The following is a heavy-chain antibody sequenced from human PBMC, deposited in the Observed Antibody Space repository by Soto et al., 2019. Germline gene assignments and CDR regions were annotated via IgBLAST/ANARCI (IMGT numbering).Heavy chain of an antibody. Sequence: EVQLMESGGGVVQPGGSLRLSCASSGFTLSMSAVNWVRQAPGKGLEWVSYISDSGDRTYYADSVKGRFTNSRDRSKNTVSLQMDSLRAEDTAVYYCAKDRGIIVKAGDAFDVWGQGTKVSVSS. CDR3: AKDRGIIVKAGDAFDV. CDR1: GFTLSMSA. V-gene: IGHV3-23*01. CDR2: ISDSGDRT. D-gene: IGHD3-16*02. J-gene: IGHJ3*01.